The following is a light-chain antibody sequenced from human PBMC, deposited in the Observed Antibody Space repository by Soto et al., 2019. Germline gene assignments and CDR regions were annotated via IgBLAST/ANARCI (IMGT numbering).Light chain of an antibody. CDR3: QHYNSYSEA. CDR2: KAS. V-gene: IGKV1-5*03. Sequence: IQMTQSPSALSASVVDRVTITCLASQTISNWLAWYQQKPGKAPKLLIYKASTLESGVPSRFSGSGSGTEFTLTIGSLQPEDFATYYCQHYNSYSEAFGQGTKVDIK. J-gene: IGKJ1*01. CDR1: QTISNW.